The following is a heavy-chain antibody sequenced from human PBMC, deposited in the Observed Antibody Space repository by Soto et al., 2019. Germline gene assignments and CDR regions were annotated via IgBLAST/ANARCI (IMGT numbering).Heavy chain of an antibody. CDR3: ARVRKDIVVVPAAYYFDY. CDR1: GFTFSSYW. Sequence: EVQLVESGGGLVQPGGSLRLSCAASGFTFSSYWMHWVRQAPGKGLGWVSRINSDGSSTSYADSVKGRFTISRDNAKNTLYLQMNSLRAEDTAVYYCARVRKDIVVVPAAYYFDYWGQGTLVTVSS. V-gene: IGHV3-74*01. J-gene: IGHJ4*02. D-gene: IGHD2-2*01. CDR2: INSDGSST.